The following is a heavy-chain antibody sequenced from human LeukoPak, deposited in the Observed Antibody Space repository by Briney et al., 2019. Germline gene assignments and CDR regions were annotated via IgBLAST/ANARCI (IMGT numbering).Heavy chain of an antibody. CDR3: ARFIWRGYYMAFDI. J-gene: IGHJ3*02. CDR2: INHSGST. D-gene: IGHD3-3*01. CDR1: GGSFSGYY. V-gene: IGHV4-34*01. Sequence: SETLSLTCAVYGGSFSGYYWSWIRQPPGKGLEWIGEINHSGSTNYNPSLKSRVTISVDTSKNQFSLKLSSVTAADTAVYYCARFIWRGYYMAFDIWGQGTMVTVSS.